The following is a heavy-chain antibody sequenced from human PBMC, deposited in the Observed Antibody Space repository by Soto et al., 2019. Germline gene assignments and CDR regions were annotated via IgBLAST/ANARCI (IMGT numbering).Heavy chain of an antibody. CDR1: GFTFSSYG. Sequence: GSLRLSCAASGFTFSSYGMHWVRQAPGKGLGWVAVIWYDGSNKYYADSVKGRFTISRDNSKNTLYLQMNSLRAEDTAVYYCARNPGGIAARPNYYYGMDVWGQGTTVTVSS. J-gene: IGHJ6*02. V-gene: IGHV3-33*01. CDR2: IWYDGSNK. D-gene: IGHD6-6*01. CDR3: ARNPGGIAARPNYYYGMDV.